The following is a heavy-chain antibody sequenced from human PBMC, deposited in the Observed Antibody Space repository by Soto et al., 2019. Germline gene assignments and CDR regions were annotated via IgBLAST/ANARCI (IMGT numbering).Heavy chain of an antibody. J-gene: IGHJ4*02. CDR2: INAYNGNT. CDR3: VRDKGYCSGGNCYSVLDY. CDR1: GYTFTSYG. Sequence: ASVKVSCKASGYTFTSYGISWVRQAPGQGLGWMGWINAYNGNTNYVQKLQGRVTMTTDTSTSTAYMELRSLRAEDTAVYYCVRDKGYCSGGNCYSVLDYWGQGTLVTVSS. D-gene: IGHD2-15*01. V-gene: IGHV1-18*01.